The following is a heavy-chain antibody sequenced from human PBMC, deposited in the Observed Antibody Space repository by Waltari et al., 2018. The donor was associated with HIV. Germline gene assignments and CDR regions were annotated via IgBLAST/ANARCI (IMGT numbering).Heavy chain of an antibody. Sequence: QVQLVQSGSEVKKPGASVKVSCKAAGYTFTSYDINWVRQATGEGVEWMGWMIPNSSKTGDAQRFQGRVTRTRDTSISTAYMDLSSLRSEDTAVYYCARGLTWSGYWHFDYWGQGTLVTVSS. CDR3: ARGLTWSGYWHFDY. CDR1: GYTFTSYD. D-gene: IGHD3-3*01. V-gene: IGHV1-8*01. CDR2: MIPNSSKT. J-gene: IGHJ4*02.